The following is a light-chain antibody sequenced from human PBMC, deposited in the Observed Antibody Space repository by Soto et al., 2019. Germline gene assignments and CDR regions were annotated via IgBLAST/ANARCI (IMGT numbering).Light chain of an antibody. CDR2: GAS. CDR3: QQYGGSPPYT. J-gene: IGKJ2*01. V-gene: IGKV3-20*01. CDR1: HSVRSSY. Sequence: IVLTQSPGTLSLSPGERATLSCRASHSVRSSYLAWYQQKPGQGPRLLIYGASSRATGIPDRFSGSGSGTDFTLTISRLEPEDFAVYYCQQYGGSPPYTFGQGTKLEIK.